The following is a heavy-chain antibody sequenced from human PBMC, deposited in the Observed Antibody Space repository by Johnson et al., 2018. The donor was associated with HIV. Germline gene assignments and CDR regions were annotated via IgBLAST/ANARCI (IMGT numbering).Heavy chain of an antibody. Sequence: QVQLVESGGGVVQSGRSLRLSCAASGFTFSSYAMHWVRQAPGKGLEWVAVISYDGSNKYYADSVKGRFTISRDSSKNTLYLQMNSLRVEDTAVYYCARGSRYTYDNDDAYLLHAFDFWGQGTMVTVSS. CDR2: ISYDGSNK. CDR1: GFTFSSYA. D-gene: IGHD3-22*01. J-gene: IGHJ3*01. CDR3: ARGSRYTYDNDDAYLLHAFDF. V-gene: IGHV3-30*04.